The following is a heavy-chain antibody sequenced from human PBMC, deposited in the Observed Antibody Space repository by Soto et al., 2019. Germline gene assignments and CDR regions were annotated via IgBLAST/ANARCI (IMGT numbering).Heavy chain of an antibody. CDR2: IYGGGTT. V-gene: IGHV3-53*01. CDR3: VQTPGWPGFGF. Sequence: EVQLVESGGGLIQPGGSLRLSCAASGFAVSSKYMTWVRQAPGKGLEWVSVIYGGGTTYYADSVKGRFTISRDTSKNTLYLQMNSLRAEDTAVYYCVQTPGWPGFGFWGQGTLVTVSS. D-gene: IGHD6-19*01. CDR1: GFAVSSKY. J-gene: IGHJ4*02.